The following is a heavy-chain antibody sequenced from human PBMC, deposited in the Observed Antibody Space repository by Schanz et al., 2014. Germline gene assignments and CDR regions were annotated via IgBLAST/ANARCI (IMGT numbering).Heavy chain of an antibody. CDR2: ISGGGGST. V-gene: IGHV3-23*04. Sequence: DVRLVESGGGLVQPGGSLRLSCAASGFTFSGYAMSWVRQAPGKGLEWVSSISGGGGSTRYGDSLRGRFYISRDNSKNTLYLQMNSLRAEDTAVYYCAKGSVVVVAATLPFDYWGQGTLVTVSS. CDR1: GFTFSGYA. D-gene: IGHD2-15*01. CDR3: AKGSVVVVAATLPFDY. J-gene: IGHJ4*02.